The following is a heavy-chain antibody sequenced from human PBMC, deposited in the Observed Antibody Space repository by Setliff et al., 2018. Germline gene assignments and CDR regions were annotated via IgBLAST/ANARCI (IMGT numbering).Heavy chain of an antibody. V-gene: IGHV1-18*01. CDR3: ATFRGYTYGYDY. CDR2: ISAYNGNT. CDR1: GYTFITYG. Sequence: ASVKVSCKASGYTFITYGVNWVRQAPGQGLEWMGWISAYNGNTNYAQNLQDRVTMTTDTSTNTAYMELRSLGSDDTAVYYCATFRGYTYGYDYWGQGTLVTVSS. J-gene: IGHJ4*02. D-gene: IGHD5-18*01.